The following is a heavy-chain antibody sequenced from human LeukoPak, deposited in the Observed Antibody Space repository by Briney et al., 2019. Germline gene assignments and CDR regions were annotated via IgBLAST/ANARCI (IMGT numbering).Heavy chain of an antibody. V-gene: IGHV3-11*01. D-gene: IGHD5-18*01. Sequence: GGSLRLSCAASGFTFSDYYMTWIRQAPGKGLEWISYISTSSSAIYYADSVKGRFTISRDNAKNSLYLQMNSLRVEDTAVYYCARDFTADAFDIWARGQWSPSLQ. J-gene: IGHJ3*02. CDR2: ISTSSSAI. CDR1: GFTFSDYY. CDR3: ARDFTADAFDI.